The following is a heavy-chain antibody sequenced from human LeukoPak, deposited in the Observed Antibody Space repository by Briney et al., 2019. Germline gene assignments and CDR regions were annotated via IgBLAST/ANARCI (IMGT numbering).Heavy chain of an antibody. D-gene: IGHD2-15*01. Sequence: PGGSLRLSCAASGFTFSSYWMSWVRQAPVKGLEWVANMKLDGSEEYYVESVKGRFTISRDNAKNSLYLQMNSLRVDDTAVYYCTRWARYCSGGSCYSWFDPWGQGTLVTVSS. CDR1: GFTFSSYW. CDR2: MKLDGSEE. CDR3: TRWARYCSGGSCYSWFDP. J-gene: IGHJ5*02. V-gene: IGHV3-7*01.